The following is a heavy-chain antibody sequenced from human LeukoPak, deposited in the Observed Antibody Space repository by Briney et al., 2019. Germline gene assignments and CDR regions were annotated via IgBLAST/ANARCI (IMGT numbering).Heavy chain of an antibody. CDR3: AREAQQQLGPNFDY. Sequence: PSETLSLTCTVSGVSISSSSYYWGWIRQPPGKGLEWIGSIYYSGSTYYNPSLKSRVTISVDTSKNQFSLKLSSVTAADTAVYYCAREAQQQLGPNFDYWGQGTLVTVSS. D-gene: IGHD6-13*01. CDR2: IYYSGST. V-gene: IGHV4-39*02. J-gene: IGHJ4*02. CDR1: GVSISSSSYY.